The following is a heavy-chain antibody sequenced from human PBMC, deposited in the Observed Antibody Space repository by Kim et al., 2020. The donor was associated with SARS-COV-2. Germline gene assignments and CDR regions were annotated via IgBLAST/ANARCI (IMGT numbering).Heavy chain of an antibody. J-gene: IGHJ6*02. Sequence: ASVKVSCKASGYTFTSYAMHWVRQAPGQRLEWMGWINAGNGNTKYSQKFQGRVTITRDTSASTAYMELSSLRSEDTAVYYCARDGKSRAHYYYYGMDVWGQGTTVTVSS. V-gene: IGHV1-3*01. CDR1: GYTFTSYA. CDR2: INAGNGNT. CDR3: ARDGKSRAHYYYYGMDV.